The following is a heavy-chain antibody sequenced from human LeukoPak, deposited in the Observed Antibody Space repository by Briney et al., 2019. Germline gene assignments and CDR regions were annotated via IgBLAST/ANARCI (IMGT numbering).Heavy chain of an antibody. CDR3: ARDSVGGIAAFDYYYYMDV. V-gene: IGHV4-34*01. D-gene: IGHD3-10*01. Sequence: SETLSLTCAVYGGSFSGYYWSWIRQPPGKGLEWIGEINHSGSTNYNPSLKSRVTISVDTSKNQFSLKLSSVTAADTAVYYCARDSVGGIAAFDYYYYMDVWGKGTTVTVSS. CDR2: INHSGST. CDR1: GGSFSGYY. J-gene: IGHJ6*03.